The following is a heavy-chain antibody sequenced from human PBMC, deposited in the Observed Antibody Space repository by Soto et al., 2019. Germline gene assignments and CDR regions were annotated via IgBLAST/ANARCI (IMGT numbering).Heavy chain of an antibody. J-gene: IGHJ4*02. CDR1: GYTFTRYT. Sequence: ASVKVSCKASGYTFTRYTMNWLRQAPGQRLEWMGWINPDNGNTKSSQKFQDRVIITRDTSASTAYMDLNSLRAEDTAVYYCANLFWSGYQHDFDYWGQGTLVTVSS. CDR3: ANLFWSGYQHDFDY. V-gene: IGHV1-3*01. D-gene: IGHD3-3*01. CDR2: INPDNGNT.